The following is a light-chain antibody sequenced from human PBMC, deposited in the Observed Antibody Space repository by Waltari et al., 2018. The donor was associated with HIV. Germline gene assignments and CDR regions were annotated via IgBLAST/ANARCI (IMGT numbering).Light chain of an antibody. CDR3: QVWDTGSDQVV. Sequence: SYVLTQPPSVSVALGETARITCGGNNIGIKSGHWYQQKPGQAPLRVIYYGSDRPPGIHERISGSKSVHTATLTISRVEAGDEADYYCQVWDTGSDQVVFGVRTKLTVL. CDR2: YGS. V-gene: IGLV3-21*04. J-gene: IGLJ2*01. CDR1: NIGIKS.